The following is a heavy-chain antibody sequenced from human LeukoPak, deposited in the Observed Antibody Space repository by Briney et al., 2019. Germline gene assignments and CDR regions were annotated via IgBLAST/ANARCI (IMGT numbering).Heavy chain of an antibody. D-gene: IGHD3-3*01. Sequence: SETLSLTCAVSGGSISSGGYSWSWIRQPPGTGLEWIGYIYHSGSTYYNPSLKSRVTISVDRSKNQFSLKLSSVTAADTAVYYCARVLYDFWSGYLSYNWFDPWGQGTLVTVSS. J-gene: IGHJ5*02. CDR2: IYHSGST. CDR1: GGSISSGGYS. CDR3: ARVLYDFWSGYLSYNWFDP. V-gene: IGHV4-30-2*01.